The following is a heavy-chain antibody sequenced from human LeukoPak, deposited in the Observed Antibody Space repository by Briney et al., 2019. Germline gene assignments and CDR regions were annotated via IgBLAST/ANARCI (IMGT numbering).Heavy chain of an antibody. CDR1: GFTFSSYA. CDR3: AKVIYSNYGYFDY. V-gene: IGHV3-30-3*01. J-gene: IGHJ4*02. D-gene: IGHD4-11*01. CDR2: ISYDGSNK. Sequence: PGRSLRLSCAVSGFTFSSYAMHWVRQAPGKGLECMAVISYDGSNKYYADSVKGRFTISRDNSKNTLYLQMSSLRAEDTAVYYCAKVIYSNYGYFDYWGQGTLVTVSS.